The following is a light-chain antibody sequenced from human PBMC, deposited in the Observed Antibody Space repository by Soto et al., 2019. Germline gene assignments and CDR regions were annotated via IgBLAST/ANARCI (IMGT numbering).Light chain of an antibody. J-gene: IGKJ4*01. V-gene: IGKV3-20*01. CDR1: QSVSSSY. CDR3: HHDHSSPLT. CDR2: GAS. Sequence: EIVLTQSPGTLSLSPGERTTLSCRASQSVSSSYSAWYQQKPGQAPRLLIYGASSRVTGIPDRFSGSGSGTDFTLTISRLEPEDLAVYYCHHDHSSPLTPGGGTKVEIK.